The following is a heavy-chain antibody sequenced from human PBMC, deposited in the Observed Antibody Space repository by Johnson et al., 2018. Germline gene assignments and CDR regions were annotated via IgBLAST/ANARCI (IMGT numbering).Heavy chain of an antibody. D-gene: IGHD1-26*01. V-gene: IGHV3-21*01. CDR2: ISSSGVYI. CDR1: GFPFSSYW. J-gene: IGHJ3*02. Sequence: VQLVQSGGGVVQPGRSLRLSCAASGFPFSSYWMNWVRQAPGKGLEWFSSISSSGVYIYYADSVRGRFTISRDNTNNALYLQMKSLRGEAKAMYYWCGAVGSGLDAINIWGQGIMITVSS. CDR3: CGAVGSGLDAINI.